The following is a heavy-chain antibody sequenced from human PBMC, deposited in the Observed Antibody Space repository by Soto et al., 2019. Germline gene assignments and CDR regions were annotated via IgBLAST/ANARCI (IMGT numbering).Heavy chain of an antibody. V-gene: IGHV4-31*03. J-gene: IGHJ6*02. D-gene: IGHD6-6*01. CDR3: ARETYSSSVYYYYGMDV. CDR1: GGSISSGGYY. CDR2: IYYSGST. Sequence: SETLSLTCTVSGGSISSGGYYWSWIRQHPGKGLEWIGYIYYSGSTYYNPSLKSRVTISVDTSKNQFSLKLSSVTAADTAVYYCARETYSSSVYYYYGMDVWGQGTTVTVSS.